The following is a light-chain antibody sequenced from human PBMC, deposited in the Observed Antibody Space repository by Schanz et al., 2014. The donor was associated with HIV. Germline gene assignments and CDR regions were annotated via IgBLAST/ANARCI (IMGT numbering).Light chain of an antibody. CDR2: GTS. Sequence: EIVLTQSPGTLSLSPGERATLSCRASQSLSGTYLAWYQQKPGQTPRLLIYGTSTRATGIPDRFSGSGSGTDFTLTISRLEPEDFAVYYCQQYGSSPATFGQGTKVES. CDR3: QQYGSSPAT. J-gene: IGKJ1*01. V-gene: IGKV3-20*01. CDR1: QSLSGTY.